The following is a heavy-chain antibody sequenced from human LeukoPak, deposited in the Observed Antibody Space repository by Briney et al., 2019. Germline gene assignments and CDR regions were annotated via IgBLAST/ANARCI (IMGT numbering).Heavy chain of an antibody. Sequence: TSSETLSLTCAIYGGSFSGYYWSWIRQPPGKGLEWIGEINHRGSTNYNPSLKSRVTISVDTSTNSFSLELSSVTAADTAVYYCARQHYYDSSGYPAYNWFDPWGQGTLVTVSS. CDR2: INHRGST. V-gene: IGHV4-34*01. CDR1: GGSFSGYY. J-gene: IGHJ5*02. D-gene: IGHD3-22*01. CDR3: ARQHYYDSSGYPAYNWFDP.